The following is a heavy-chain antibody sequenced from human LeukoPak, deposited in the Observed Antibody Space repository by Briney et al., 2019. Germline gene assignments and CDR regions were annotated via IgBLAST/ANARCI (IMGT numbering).Heavy chain of an antibody. Sequence: ASVKVSCKASGYIFTDYYMHWVRQAPGQELGWMGRINPNSGGTNYAQKFQGRVTMTRDTSISTAYTELSSLRSEDTATYYCARDRGGWYAVSYWGQGTLVTVSS. CDR1: GYIFTDYY. J-gene: IGHJ4*02. CDR2: INPNSGGT. CDR3: ARDRGGWYAVSY. V-gene: IGHV1/OR15-1*02. D-gene: IGHD6-19*01.